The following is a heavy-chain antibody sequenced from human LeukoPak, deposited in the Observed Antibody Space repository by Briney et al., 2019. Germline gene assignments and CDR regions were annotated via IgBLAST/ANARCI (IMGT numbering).Heavy chain of an antibody. CDR3: ARDRYPLDAFDI. CDR2: IYHSGST. CDR1: GGSISSGGYY. V-gene: IGHV4-30-2*01. Sequence: SETLSLTCTVSGGSISSGGYYWSWIRQPPGKGLEWIGYIYHSGSTYYNPSLKSRVTISVDRSKNQFSLKLSSVTAADTAVYYCARDRYPLDAFDIWGQGTMVTVSS. J-gene: IGHJ3*02. D-gene: IGHD2-2*02.